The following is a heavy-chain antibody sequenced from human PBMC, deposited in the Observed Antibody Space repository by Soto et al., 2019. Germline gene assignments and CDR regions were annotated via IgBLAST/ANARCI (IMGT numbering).Heavy chain of an antibody. Sequence: SETLSLPYAFSGGSISTSTWWSWVRHPPGKGLQWIGEIYHSGSTNYNPSLKSRVTISVDKSKIQFSLKLSSVTAADTVVYYCARLSGFGFWSGYYTPYFDYWGQGTLVT. CDR2: IYHSGST. CDR3: ARLSGFGFWSGYYTPYFDY. D-gene: IGHD3-3*01. J-gene: IGHJ4*02. V-gene: IGHV4-4*02. CDR1: GGSISTSTW.